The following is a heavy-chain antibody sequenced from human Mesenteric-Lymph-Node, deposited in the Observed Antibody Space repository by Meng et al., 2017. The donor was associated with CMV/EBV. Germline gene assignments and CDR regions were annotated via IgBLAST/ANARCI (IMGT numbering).Heavy chain of an antibody. Sequence: GGSLRLSCAASGFTFSRYAMSWVRQPPGKGLEWVSFISGTDGVTHFIDSVKGRFTISRDNSKNTVYLQMNSLRAEDTAIYYCAASDTNGMYVDRIYWGQGTLVTVSS. J-gene: IGHJ4*02. D-gene: IGHD3-16*01. V-gene: IGHV3-23*01. CDR2: ISGTDGVT. CDR1: GFTFSRYA. CDR3: AASDTNGMYVDRIY.